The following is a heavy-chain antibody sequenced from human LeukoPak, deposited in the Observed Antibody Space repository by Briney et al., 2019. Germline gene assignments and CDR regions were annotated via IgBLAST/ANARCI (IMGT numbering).Heavy chain of an antibody. CDR1: GYSISSGYY. CDR3: ARHGGYYYDSSGYSNWFDP. CDR2: IYYSGST. Sequence: SETLSLTCAVSGYSISSGYYWGWIRQPPGKGLEWIGSIYYSGSTYYNPSLKSRVTISVDTSKNQFSLKLSSVTAADTAVYYCARHGGYYYDSSGYSNWFDPWGQGTLVTVSS. J-gene: IGHJ5*02. D-gene: IGHD3-22*01. V-gene: IGHV4-38-2*01.